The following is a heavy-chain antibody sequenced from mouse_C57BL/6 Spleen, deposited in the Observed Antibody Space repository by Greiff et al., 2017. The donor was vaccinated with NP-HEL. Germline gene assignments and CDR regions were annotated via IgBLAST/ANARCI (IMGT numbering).Heavy chain of an antibody. V-gene: IGHV3-6*01. CDR1: GYSITSGYY. CDR3: AVYYYGSGAY. D-gene: IGHD1-1*01. CDR2: ISYDGSN. Sequence: VQLKESGPGLVKPSQSLSLTCSVTGYSITSGYYWNWIRQFPGNKLEWMGYISYDGSNNYNPSLKNRISITRDTSKNQFFLKLNSVTTEDTATYYCAVYYYGSGAYWGQGTLVTVSA. J-gene: IGHJ3*01.